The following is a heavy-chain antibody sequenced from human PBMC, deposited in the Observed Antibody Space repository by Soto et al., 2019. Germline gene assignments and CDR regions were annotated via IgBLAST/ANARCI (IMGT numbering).Heavy chain of an antibody. CDR1: GFTVSSNY. CDR2: IYSGGST. J-gene: IGHJ4*02. V-gene: IGHV3-66*01. CDR3: ASRYYYDSSGYHF. D-gene: IGHD3-22*01. Sequence: PGGSLRLSCAASGFTVSSNYRTWVRQAPGKGLEWVSVIYSGGSTYYADSVKGRFTISRDNSKNTLYLQMNSLRAEDTAVYYCASRYYYDSSGYHFWGQGTLVTVSS.